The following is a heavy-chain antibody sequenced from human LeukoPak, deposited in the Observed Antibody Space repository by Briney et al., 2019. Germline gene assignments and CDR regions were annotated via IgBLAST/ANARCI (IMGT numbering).Heavy chain of an antibody. CDR2: ISSSSSYT. CDR1: GFTLSEYY. D-gene: IGHD5-18*01. V-gene: IGHV3-11*05. CDR3: ARGYRWLVP. J-gene: IGHJ5*02. Sequence: GGSLRLLCAASGFTLSEYYMSWIRQAPGKGLEWVSYISSSSSYTNYADSVKGRFTISRDNAKNSLYLQMSSLRAEDTAVYYCARGYRWLVPWGQGTLVTVSS.